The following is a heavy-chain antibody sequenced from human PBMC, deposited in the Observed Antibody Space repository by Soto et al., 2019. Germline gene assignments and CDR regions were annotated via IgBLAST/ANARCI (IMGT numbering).Heavy chain of an antibody. J-gene: IGHJ6*02. Sequence: PGESLKISCKGSGYSFTSYWIGWVRQMPGKGLEWMGIIYPGDSDTRYSPSFQGQVTISADKSISTAYLQWSSLKASDTAMYYCARHREWELLSYYYYGMDVWGQGTTVTVS. CDR1: GYSFTSYW. D-gene: IGHD1-26*01. CDR3: ARHREWELLSYYYYGMDV. CDR2: IYPGDSDT. V-gene: IGHV5-51*01.